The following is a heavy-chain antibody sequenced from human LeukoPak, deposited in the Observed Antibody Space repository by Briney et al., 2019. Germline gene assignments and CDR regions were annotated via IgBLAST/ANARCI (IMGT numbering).Heavy chain of an antibody. Sequence: SETLSLTCTVSGGSISSYYWSWIRQPAGEGLEWIGRIYTSGSTNYNPSLKSRVTISVDKSKNQFSLKLSSVTAADTAVYYCARDPNYDSSGYYWYFDLWGRGTLVTVSS. CDR3: ARDPNYDSSGYYWYFDL. J-gene: IGHJ2*01. V-gene: IGHV4-4*07. D-gene: IGHD3-22*01. CDR1: GGSISSYY. CDR2: IYTSGST.